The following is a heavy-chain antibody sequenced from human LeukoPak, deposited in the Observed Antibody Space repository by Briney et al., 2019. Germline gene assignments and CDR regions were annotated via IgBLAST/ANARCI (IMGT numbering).Heavy chain of an antibody. CDR2: ISSSSITI. CDR3: ARALRYDTSGYLFDY. D-gene: IGHD3-22*01. J-gene: IGHJ4*02. V-gene: IGHV3-48*02. CDR1: AFTFSSYW. Sequence: GGSLRLSCAASAFTFSSYWMNWVRQAPGKGLEWVSYISSSSITIYYADSVKGRFTISRDNAKNSLYLQMNSLRDEDTAVYYCARALRYDTSGYLFDYWGQGTLVTVSS.